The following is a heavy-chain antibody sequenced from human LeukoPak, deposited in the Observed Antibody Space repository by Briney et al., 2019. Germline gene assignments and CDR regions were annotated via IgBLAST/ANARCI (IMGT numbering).Heavy chain of an antibody. CDR3: ARDGPRKVYATD. Sequence: ASVKVSCKTSGYTFNTYGIAWVRQAPGQGLEWMGWISAYNGNTNYAQNLQDRVTMTTDTSTTTAYMELRSLRSDDTAVYYCARDGPRKVYATDWGQGTLVTVSS. V-gene: IGHV1-18*01. D-gene: IGHD2-8*01. CDR2: ISAYNGNT. J-gene: IGHJ4*02. CDR1: GYTFNTYG.